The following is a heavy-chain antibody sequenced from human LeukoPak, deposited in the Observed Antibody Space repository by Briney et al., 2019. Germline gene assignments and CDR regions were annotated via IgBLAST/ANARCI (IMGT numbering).Heavy chain of an antibody. CDR3: ARRFTVTTPPYYYYMDV. CDR1: GYSISSGYY. V-gene: IGHV4-38-2*02. CDR2: IYHSGST. D-gene: IGHD4-17*01. J-gene: IGHJ6*03. Sequence: SETLSLTCTVSGYSISSGYYWGWIRQPPGKGLEWIGSIYHSGSTYYNPSLKSRVTISVDTSKNQFSLKLSSVTAADTAVYYCARRFTVTTPPYYYYMDVWGKGTTVTISS.